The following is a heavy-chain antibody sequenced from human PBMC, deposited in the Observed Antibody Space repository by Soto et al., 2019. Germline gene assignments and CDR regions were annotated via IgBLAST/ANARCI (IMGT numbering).Heavy chain of an antibody. D-gene: IGHD2-2*01. CDR1: GYTLTELS. Sequence: ASVRVSCKASGYTLTELSTHWVRQAPGKGLEWMGGFDPEDGETIYAQKFQGRVTMTEDTSTDTAYMELSSLRSEDTAVYYCATDRYCSSTSCLDYWGQGTLVTVSS. V-gene: IGHV1-24*01. CDR2: FDPEDGET. J-gene: IGHJ4*02. CDR3: ATDRYCSSTSCLDY.